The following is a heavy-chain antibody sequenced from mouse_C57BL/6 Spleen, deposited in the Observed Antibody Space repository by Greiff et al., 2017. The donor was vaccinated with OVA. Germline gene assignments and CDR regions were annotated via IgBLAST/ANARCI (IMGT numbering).Heavy chain of an antibody. CDR2: IWSDGST. J-gene: IGHJ4*01. CDR1: GFSLTSYG. CDR3: ARHRDLLIYAMDY. Sequence: VKLMESGPGLVAPSQSLSITCTVSGFSLTSYGVHWVRQPPGKGLEWLVVIWSDGSTHSNSALKSRLSISKDNSNSHVILKMNRLRTDDTAMYYCARHRDLLIYAMDYWGQGTSVTVSS. V-gene: IGHV2-6-1*01. D-gene: IGHD2-1*01.